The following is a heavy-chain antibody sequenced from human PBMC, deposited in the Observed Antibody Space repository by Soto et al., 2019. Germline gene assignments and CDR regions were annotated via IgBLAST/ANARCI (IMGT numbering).Heavy chain of an antibody. J-gene: IGHJ5*02. CDR1: GFTFGSFQ. Sequence: PVGSLRLSCEASGFTFGSFQMNWVRQAPGRGLEWISHISGSGDTIYYADSVKGRFTISRDNAKDSLALHMNSLRSDDTAVYYCARDPIWTYTWNYARLNYLDPWGQGTLVTVSS. V-gene: IGHV3-48*03. CDR2: ISGSGDTI. D-gene: IGHD1-7*01. CDR3: ARDPIWTYTWNYARLNYLDP.